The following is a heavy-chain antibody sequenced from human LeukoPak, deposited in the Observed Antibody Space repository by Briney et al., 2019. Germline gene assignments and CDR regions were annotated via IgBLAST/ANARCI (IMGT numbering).Heavy chain of an antibody. D-gene: IGHD5-12*01. Sequence: GGSLRLSCVASGFTFSSYATDWVRQAPGKGLDWVSGISDSGDSTYYADSVKGRFTISRDISKNTLYLQMTSLRAEDTAVYYCAKEGIDGSGYDLDYWGQGTRVTVSS. J-gene: IGHJ4*02. V-gene: IGHV3-23*01. CDR2: ISDSGDST. CDR1: GFTFSSYA. CDR3: AKEGIDGSGYDLDY.